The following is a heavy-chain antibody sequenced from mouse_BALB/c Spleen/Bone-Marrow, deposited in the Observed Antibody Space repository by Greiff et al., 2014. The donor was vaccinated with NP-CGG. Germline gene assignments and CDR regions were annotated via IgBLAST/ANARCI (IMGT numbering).Heavy chain of an antibody. V-gene: IGHV1S29*02. Sequence: EVQLQESGPELVKPGASVKISCKASGYTFTDYNMHWVKQSHGKSLEWIGYIYPYNGGTGYNQKFKSKATLTVDNSSSTAYMELRSLTSEDSAVYYCARSEGYDYDWFAYWGQGTLVTVPA. J-gene: IGHJ3*01. CDR2: IYPYNGGT. CDR3: ARSEGYDYDWFAY. CDR1: GYTFTDYN. D-gene: IGHD2-4*01.